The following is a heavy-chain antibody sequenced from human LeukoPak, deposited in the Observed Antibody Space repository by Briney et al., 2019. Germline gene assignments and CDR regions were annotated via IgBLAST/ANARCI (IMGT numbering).Heavy chain of an antibody. CDR2: INHSRST. CDR1: GGSFSGYY. J-gene: IGHJ6*03. CDR3: ARRVGRWFGERAYYYNYMDV. Sequence: SETLSLTCAVYGGSFSGYYWTWIRQPPGKGLEWIGEINHSRSTKCSPSLKSRVTISVDTSKNQFSLKLSSVTAADTAVYYCARRVGRWFGERAYYYNYMDVWDKGTPVTISS. V-gene: IGHV4-34*01. D-gene: IGHD3-10*01.